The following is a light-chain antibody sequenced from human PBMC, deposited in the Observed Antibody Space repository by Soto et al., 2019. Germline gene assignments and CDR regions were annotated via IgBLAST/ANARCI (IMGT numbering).Light chain of an antibody. J-gene: IGKJ2*01. CDR3: QQYGSSPYT. CDR1: QSVTSNY. Sequence: EIVLTQSPGTMSLSPGERATLSCRASQSVTSNYLAWYQQKPGQGPRLLIYGASSRATGISDTFSGSGSGTDFTLTISSLEPEDFAVYYCQQYGSSPYTFGQGTVVEIK. CDR2: GAS. V-gene: IGKV3-20*01.